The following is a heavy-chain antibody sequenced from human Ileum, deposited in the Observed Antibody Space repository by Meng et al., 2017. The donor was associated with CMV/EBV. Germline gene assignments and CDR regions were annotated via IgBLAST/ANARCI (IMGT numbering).Heavy chain of an antibody. V-gene: IGHV4-34*02. J-gene: IGHJ4*02. CDR1: GGSLRGHY. CDR3: ARGLFRYPAYFDL. D-gene: IGHD3-16*02. Sequence: QVQLLPVADGLLKLSATLSLTCAVYGGSLRGHYCNWIRQSPGNGLQWIAEINHVGRTNSNPSLASRVTISQDTSKNQCSLKLNSVTVADSAVYYCARGLFRYPAYFDLWGQGTLVTVSS. CDR2: INHVGRT.